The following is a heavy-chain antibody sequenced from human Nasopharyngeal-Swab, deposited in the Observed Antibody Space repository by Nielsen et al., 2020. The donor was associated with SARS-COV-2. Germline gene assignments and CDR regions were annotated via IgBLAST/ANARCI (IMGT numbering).Heavy chain of an antibody. CDR2: IIPIFGTA. D-gene: IGHD6-19*01. J-gene: IGHJ6*02. CDR3: ARGLYSSGFSYYYYGMDV. Sequence: VRQMPGKGLEWMGGIIPIFGTANYAQKFQGRVTITADESTSTAYMELSSLRSEDTAVYYCARGLYSSGFSYYYYGMDVWGQGTTVTVSS. V-gene: IGHV1-69*01.